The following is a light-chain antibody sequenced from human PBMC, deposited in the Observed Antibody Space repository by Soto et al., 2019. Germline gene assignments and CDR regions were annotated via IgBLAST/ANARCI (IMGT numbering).Light chain of an antibody. Sequence: SYELTQPPSVSVAPGKTARITCGGNNIGSKSVHWYQQKPGQAPVLVIYYDNDRPSGIPERFSGSNSGNTATLTISRVEAGDEADYYCQVWDSSSDHVVFSGGTQLTVL. V-gene: IGLV3-21*04. CDR3: QVWDSSSDHVV. CDR1: NIGSKS. J-gene: IGLJ2*01. CDR2: YDN.